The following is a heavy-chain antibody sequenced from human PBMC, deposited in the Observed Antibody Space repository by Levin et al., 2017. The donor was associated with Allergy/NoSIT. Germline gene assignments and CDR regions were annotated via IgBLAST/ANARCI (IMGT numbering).Heavy chain of an antibody. CDR2: ISYDGSNK. CDR3: ATDHDVLTGYYGDY. CDR1: GFTFSSYA. J-gene: IGHJ4*02. D-gene: IGHD3-9*01. Sequence: PGGSLRLSCAASGFTFSSYAMHWVRQAPGKGLEWVAVISYDGSNKYYADSVKGRFTISRDNSRNTLYLQMNSLRAEDTAVYYCATDHDVLTGYYGDYWGQGTLVTVSS. V-gene: IGHV3-30-3*01.